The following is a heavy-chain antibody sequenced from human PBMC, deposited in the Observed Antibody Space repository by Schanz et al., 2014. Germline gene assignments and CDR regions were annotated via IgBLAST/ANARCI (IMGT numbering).Heavy chain of an antibody. CDR2: ISAYNGNT. V-gene: IGHV1-18*01. Sequence: QVQVEQSGPEVKKPGASVKVSCKASGYTFTDYGVIWVRQAPGQGLEWMGWISAYNGNTNYAQKLQGRVTMTTDTSTSTAYMELRSLRSDDTAVYYCARGGYSSGWYDRDIAHFDYWGQGTLVTVSS. CDR1: GYTFTDYG. J-gene: IGHJ4*02. CDR3: ARGGYSSGWYDRDIAHFDY. D-gene: IGHD6-19*01.